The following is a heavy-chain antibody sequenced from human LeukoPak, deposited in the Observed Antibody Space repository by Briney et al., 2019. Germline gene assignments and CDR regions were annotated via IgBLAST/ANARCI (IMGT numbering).Heavy chain of an antibody. J-gene: IGHJ4*02. Sequence: GGSLRLSCAASGFTFSSYAMHWVRQAPGKGLEWVAVISYDGSNKYYADSVKGRFTISRDNSKNTLYLQMNSLRAEDTAVYYCARVPGGRKIAVAVYFDYWGQGTLVTVSS. V-gene: IGHV3-30-3*01. CDR1: GFTFSSYA. CDR3: ARVPGGRKIAVAVYFDY. D-gene: IGHD6-19*01. CDR2: ISYDGSNK.